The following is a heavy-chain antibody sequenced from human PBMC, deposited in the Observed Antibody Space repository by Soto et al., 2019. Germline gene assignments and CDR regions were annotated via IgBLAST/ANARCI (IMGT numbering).Heavy chain of an antibody. V-gene: IGHV2-5*02. CDR2: IYWDDDK. Sequence: SGPTLVNPTQTLTLTCTFSGFSLSTSGVGVGWIRQPPGKALEWLGIIYWDDDKRYSPSLKSRLTITKDTSKNQLVLTMTNMDPVDTATYYCAHLPWKQLWPRAPVVDWGQGTPVTVSA. D-gene: IGHD5-18*01. CDR3: AHLPWKQLWPRAPVVD. CDR1: GFSLSTSGVG. J-gene: IGHJ4*02.